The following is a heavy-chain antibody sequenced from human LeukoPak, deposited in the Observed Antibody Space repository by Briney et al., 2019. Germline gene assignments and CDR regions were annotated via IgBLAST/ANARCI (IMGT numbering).Heavy chain of an antibody. D-gene: IGHD1-26*01. J-gene: IGHJ4*02. CDR3: AKEHSASYGE. CDR2: IYYSGST. V-gene: IGHV4-39*07. Sequence: PSETLSLICTVSGGSIGSNTYYWGWIRQPPGKGLEWIGTIYYSGSTYYHPSLKSRVTISVDTSKKQCSLKLMSVTAADTAVYSCAKEHSASYGEWGQGTLVTVSS. CDR1: GGSIGSNTYY.